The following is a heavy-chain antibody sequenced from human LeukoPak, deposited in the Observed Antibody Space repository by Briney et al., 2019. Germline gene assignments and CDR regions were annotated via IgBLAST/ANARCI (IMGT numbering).Heavy chain of an antibody. Sequence: GGSLRLSCAVSRVSVSTSHMNWVRQAPGKGLECVSVMSSDGTTLYTDSVKGRFTISRDNAKNTLYLQMNSLRVEDTALYYCARGYNYANVFDSWGQGTLVSVSS. J-gene: IGHJ4*02. CDR1: RVSVSTSH. V-gene: IGHV3-53*01. CDR2: MSSDGTT. D-gene: IGHD5-24*01. CDR3: ARGYNYANVFDS.